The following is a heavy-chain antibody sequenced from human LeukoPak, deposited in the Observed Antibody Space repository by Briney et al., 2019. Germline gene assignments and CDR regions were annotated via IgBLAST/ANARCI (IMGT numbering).Heavy chain of an antibody. J-gene: IGHJ5*02. CDR3: ARRIITMVRPNWFDP. CDR2: IYYSGST. V-gene: IGHV4-38-2*02. D-gene: IGHD3-10*01. Sequence: PSETLSLTCTVSGYSISSGYDWGWIRQPPGKGLEWIGSIYYSGSTYYNPSLKSRVTISVDTSKNQFSLKLSSVTAADTAVYYCARRIITMVRPNWFDPWGQGTLVTVSS. CDR1: GYSISSGYD.